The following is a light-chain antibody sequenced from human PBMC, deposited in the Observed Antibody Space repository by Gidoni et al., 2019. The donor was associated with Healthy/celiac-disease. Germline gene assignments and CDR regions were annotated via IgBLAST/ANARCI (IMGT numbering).Light chain of an antibody. Sequence: DIQMTQSPSSLSASVGDRVTITCRASQSISSYLNWYQQKPGKAPKLLIYAASSLQSAVPSRFSGSGSVTDFTLTISSLQPEAFATYYCQQSYSTLLTFGGGTKVEIK. CDR2: AAS. V-gene: IGKV1-39*01. J-gene: IGKJ4*01. CDR3: QQSYSTLLT. CDR1: QSISSY.